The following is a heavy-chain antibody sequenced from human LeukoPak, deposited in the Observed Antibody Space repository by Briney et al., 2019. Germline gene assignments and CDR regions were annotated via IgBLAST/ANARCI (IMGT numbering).Heavy chain of an antibody. J-gene: IGHJ4*02. V-gene: IGHV4-34*01. CDR3: ASKYYDILTGYLYFDY. D-gene: IGHD3-9*01. CDR2: INHSGST. CDR1: GGSFSGYY. Sequence: ASETLSLTCAVYGGSFSGYYWSWIRQPPGKGLEWIGEINHSGSTNYSPSLKSRITISVDKSKNQFSLKLSSVTAADTAVYYCASKYYDILTGYLYFDYWGQGTLVTVPS.